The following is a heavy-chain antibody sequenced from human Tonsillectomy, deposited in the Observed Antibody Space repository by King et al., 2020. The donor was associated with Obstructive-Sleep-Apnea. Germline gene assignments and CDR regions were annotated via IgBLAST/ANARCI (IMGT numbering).Heavy chain of an antibody. Sequence: VQLVESGGGLVQPGGSLRLSCAASGFTFSSYWMHWVRQAPGKGLVWVSRINSEGSSTSNADSVKGRFTISRDNAKNTLYLQMNSLRAEDTAVYYCARAAFYGDYVLSYFDYWGQGTLVTVSS. D-gene: IGHD4-17*01. CDR1: GFTFSSYW. V-gene: IGHV3-74*01. CDR2: INSEGSST. CDR3: ARAAFYGDYVLSYFDY. J-gene: IGHJ4*02.